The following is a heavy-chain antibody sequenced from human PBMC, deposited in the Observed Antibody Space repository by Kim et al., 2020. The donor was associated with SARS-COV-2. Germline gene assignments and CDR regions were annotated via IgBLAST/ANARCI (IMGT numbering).Heavy chain of an antibody. CDR2: ISAYNGNT. CDR1: GYTFTSYG. D-gene: IGHD6-13*01. J-gene: IGHJ3*02. CDR3: ARDWSSSWKGAFDI. V-gene: IGHV1-18*04. Sequence: ASVKVSCKASGYTFTSYGISWVRQAPGQGLEWMGWISAYNGNTNYAQKLQGRVTMTTDTSTSTAYMELRSLRSDDTAVYYCARDWSSSWKGAFDIWGQGTMVTVSS.